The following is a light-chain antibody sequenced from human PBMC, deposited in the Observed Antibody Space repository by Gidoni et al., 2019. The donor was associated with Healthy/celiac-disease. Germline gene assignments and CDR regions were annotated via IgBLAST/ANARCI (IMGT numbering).Light chain of an antibody. CDR1: SSNIGAGYD. CDR3: QTYDSSLSGWV. V-gene: IGLV1-40*01. Sequence: QSVLTQPPSVSGAPGQRVTISCTGSSSNIGAGYDVPRYQQLPGTAPKLLIYGTSNRPSGVPVRFSGSKSGTSASLAITGLQAEDEADYYCQTYDSSLSGWVFGGGTKLTVL. J-gene: IGLJ3*02. CDR2: GTS.